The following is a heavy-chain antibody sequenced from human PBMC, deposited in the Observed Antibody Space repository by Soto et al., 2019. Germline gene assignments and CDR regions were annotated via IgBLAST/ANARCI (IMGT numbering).Heavy chain of an antibody. Sequence: PSETLSLTCTVSGGSISSSSYCWGWVRQPPGKGLEWIGCMFYSGTTYYNPSLKSRVTISVDTSRNQFSLKLSSVTAADTAVYYCARQIVDIVLVPAAPPYYYYGLDVWGQGTTVTVSS. CDR3: ARQIVDIVLVPAAPPYYYYGLDV. V-gene: IGHV4-39*01. D-gene: IGHD2-2*01. J-gene: IGHJ6*01. CDR2: MFYSGTT. CDR1: GGSISSSSYC.